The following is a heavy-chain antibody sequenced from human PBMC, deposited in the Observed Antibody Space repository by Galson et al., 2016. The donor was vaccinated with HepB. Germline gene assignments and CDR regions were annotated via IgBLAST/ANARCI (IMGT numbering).Heavy chain of an antibody. Sequence: SLRLSCAASGSTFNNYGMTWVRQPPGKGLEVVSSISRSGDSTDYADSVKGRFTISRDNSRSTLSLQMNSLRAEDTAVYYCVQGSTAPAVWGKGTAVTVSS. CDR3: VQGSTAPAV. CDR2: ISRSGDST. CDR1: GSTFNNYG. J-gene: IGHJ6*04. V-gene: IGHV3-23*01. D-gene: IGHD2-2*01.